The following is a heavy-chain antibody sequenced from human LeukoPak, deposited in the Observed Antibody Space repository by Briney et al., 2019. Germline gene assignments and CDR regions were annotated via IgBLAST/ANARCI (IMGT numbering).Heavy chain of an antibody. CDR3: TTGNDFWSGPGDY. Sequence: KPGGSLRLSCAASGFTFSNAWMSWVRQAPGKGLEWVGRIKSKTDGGTTDYAAPVKGRFTISRDDSKNTLYLQMNSLKTEDTAVYYCTTGNDFWSGPGDYWGQGTLVTVSS. D-gene: IGHD3-3*01. J-gene: IGHJ4*02. CDR1: GFTFSNAW. CDR2: IKSKTDGGTT. V-gene: IGHV3-15*01.